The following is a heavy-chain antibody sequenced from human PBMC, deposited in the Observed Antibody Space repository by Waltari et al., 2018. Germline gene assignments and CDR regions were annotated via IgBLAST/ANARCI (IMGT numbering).Heavy chain of an antibody. J-gene: IGHJ6*03. D-gene: IGHD1-1*01. V-gene: IGHV1-2*02. CDR1: GYTFTAHN. CDR3: ARDREATYNVYYYYMDV. CDR2: INPNSGDT. Sequence: QVQLVQSGAEVKEPGASVKVSCKASGYTFTAHNIHWMRQAPGQGLEWMGWINPNSGDTNNAQKFEGRVTMTRDTSISTAYMELSRLRSDDTAMYYCARDREATYNVYYYYMDVWGKGTTVTVSS.